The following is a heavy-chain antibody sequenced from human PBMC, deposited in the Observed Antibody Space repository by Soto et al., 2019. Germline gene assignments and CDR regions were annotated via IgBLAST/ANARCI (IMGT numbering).Heavy chain of an antibody. CDR2: ISDSGGT. Sequence: SVMISLTWAVDGGSCRVYFGNWIRKYQGKGLEWIGEISDSGGTKYNPSLESRVALSVDTSKNQFSLKLSSVTAADTAVYFCGRGRKKRPFYNYGMDVWGQGTTGTVSS. V-gene: IGHV4-34*01. CDR3: GRGRKKRPFYNYGMDV. CDR1: GGSCRVYF. J-gene: IGHJ6*02.